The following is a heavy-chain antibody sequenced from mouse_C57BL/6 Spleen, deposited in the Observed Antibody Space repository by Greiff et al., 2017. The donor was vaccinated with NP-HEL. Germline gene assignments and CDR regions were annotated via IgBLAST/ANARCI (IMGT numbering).Heavy chain of an antibody. V-gene: IGHV1-15*01. CDR3: GVYDYDAWFAY. D-gene: IGHD2-4*01. CDR2: IDPETGGT. CDR1: GYTFTDYE. J-gene: IGHJ3*01. Sequence: VQLQQSGAELVRPGASVTLSCKASGYTFTDYEMHWVKQTPVHGLEWIGAIDPETGGTAYNQKFKGKAILTADKSSSTAYMELRSLTSEDSAVYYCGVYDYDAWFAYWGQGTLVTVSA.